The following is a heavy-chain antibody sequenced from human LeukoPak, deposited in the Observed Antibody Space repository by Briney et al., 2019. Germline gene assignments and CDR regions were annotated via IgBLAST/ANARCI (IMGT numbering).Heavy chain of an antibody. D-gene: IGHD2-8*01. CDR1: GYSFNKQA. V-gene: IGHV1-18*01. CDR3: ARVAPGVNYIDY. Sequence: ASVEVSCKASGYSFNKQAISWVRQAPGQGLEWMGWVNSNNGNTKYAPHLQGRVTMTVDTSTSTAYMELRSLRSDDDTAVYYCARVAPGVNYIDYWGQGTLVTVSS. J-gene: IGHJ4*02. CDR2: VNSNNGNT.